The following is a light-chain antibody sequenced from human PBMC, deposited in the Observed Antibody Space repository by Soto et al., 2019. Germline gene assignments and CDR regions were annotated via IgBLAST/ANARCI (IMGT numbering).Light chain of an antibody. Sequence: EIVLTQSPDTLSLSPGEIATLSCRASQSVKNNYLAWYQQKPGQAPRLLIYGAFNRVPGIPDRFSGSGSGTDFTLTISRQEPEDSAVYYCQQYGSSPGSFGPRTRV. CDR1: QSVKNNY. CDR3: QQYGSSPGS. V-gene: IGKV3-20*01. CDR2: GAF. J-gene: IGKJ3*01.